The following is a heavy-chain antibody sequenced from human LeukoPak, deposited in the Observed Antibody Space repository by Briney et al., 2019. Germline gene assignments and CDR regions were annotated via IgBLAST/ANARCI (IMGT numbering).Heavy chain of an antibody. D-gene: IGHD3-22*01. J-gene: IGHJ4*02. Sequence: ASMKVSCKASGYTFNGYYMHWVRRAPGQGLEWLGWINPHSGDTNYAQKFQGRVTMTRDTSISTAYMELSRLRSDDTAVYYCARGKGYYESSGYYPFDYWGQGTLVTVSS. CDR3: ARGKGYYESSGYYPFDY. V-gene: IGHV1-2*02. CDR2: INPHSGDT. CDR1: GYTFNGYY.